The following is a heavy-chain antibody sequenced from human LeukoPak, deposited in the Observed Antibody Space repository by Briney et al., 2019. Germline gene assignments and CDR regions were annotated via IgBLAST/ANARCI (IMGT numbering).Heavy chain of an antibody. CDR3: AKGLYGDYEDY. Sequence: PGGSLRLSCAASGFTFDDYAMPWVRQAPGKGLEWVSGISWNSGSIGYADSVKGRFTISRDNAKNSLYLQMNSLRAEDTALYYCAKGLYGDYEDYWGQGTLVTVSS. CDR2: ISWNSGSI. V-gene: IGHV3-9*01. D-gene: IGHD4-17*01. J-gene: IGHJ4*02. CDR1: GFTFDDYA.